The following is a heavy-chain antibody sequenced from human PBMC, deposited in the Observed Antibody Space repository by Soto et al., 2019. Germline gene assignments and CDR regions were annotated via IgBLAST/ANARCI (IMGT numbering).Heavy chain of an antibody. V-gene: IGHV3-9*01. CDR3: VKDIGASGAYWYFDL. Sequence: EMQLVESGGGLVQPGRSLRLSCAASGFTFDDFAMHWVRQAPGKGLEWVSGINWNSGDIDYAESVRGRFTISRDNAKNALYVQMNSLRAEDSAFYYCVKDIGASGAYWYFDLWGRGTLVTVSS. D-gene: IGHD2-8*02. CDR1: GFTFDDFA. CDR2: INWNSGDI. J-gene: IGHJ2*01.